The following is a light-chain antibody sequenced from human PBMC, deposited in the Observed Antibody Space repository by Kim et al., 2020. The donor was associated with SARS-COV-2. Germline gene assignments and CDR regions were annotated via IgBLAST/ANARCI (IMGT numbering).Light chain of an antibody. V-gene: IGLV2-11*01. CDR1: GSNVGGYSY. J-gene: IGLJ2*01. CDR3: CSYAGSYTTVV. CDR2: DVS. Sequence: QQGTISCQGTGSNVGGYSYVSWYQQQPGKAPELMVYDVSKRHSWVPDRVSGSKSGNTASLTISGLQAEDEADYYCCSYAGSYTTVVFGGGTQLTVL.